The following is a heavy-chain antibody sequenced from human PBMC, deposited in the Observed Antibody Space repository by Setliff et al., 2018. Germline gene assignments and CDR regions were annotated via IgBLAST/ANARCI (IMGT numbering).Heavy chain of an antibody. CDR3: ARGSRSQNWGGRYSWFDP. D-gene: IGHD7-27*01. Sequence: ASVKVSCKASGYSFSTYDINWVRQAAGQGLEWMGWMHPNTGYTGYARNFQGRVTMTRNTSISTAYMELSGLRSDDTAVYYCARGSRSQNWGGRYSWFDPWGQGTRVTVSS. V-gene: IGHV1-8*02. CDR2: MHPNTGYT. CDR1: GYSFSTYD. J-gene: IGHJ5*02.